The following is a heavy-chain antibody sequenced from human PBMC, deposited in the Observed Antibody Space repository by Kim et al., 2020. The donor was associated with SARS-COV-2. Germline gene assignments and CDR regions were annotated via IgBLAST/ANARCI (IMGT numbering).Heavy chain of an antibody. Sequence: GGSLRLSCAASGFTFSTYAMNWVRQAPGKGLEWVSVISGSGGSTYYADSVKGRFTISRDNSKNTLYLQMNSLRADDTAVYYCAKEHRQGQWLDTFDYWGPGTLVTVSS. D-gene: IGHD6-19*01. CDR3: AKEHRQGQWLDTFDY. J-gene: IGHJ4*02. CDR2: ISGSGGST. V-gene: IGHV3-23*01. CDR1: GFTFSTYA.